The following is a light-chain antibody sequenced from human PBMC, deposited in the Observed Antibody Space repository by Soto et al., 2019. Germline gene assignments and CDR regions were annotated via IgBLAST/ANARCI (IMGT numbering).Light chain of an antibody. CDR2: DAS. V-gene: IGKV1-5*01. CDR1: QSISSW. Sequence: DIQMTQSPSTLSASVGDRVTITCRASQSISSWLAWYQQKPEKAPKLLIYDASSLESGVTSRFSGSGSAPEFTLNNSSLQPDDFATYYCQQYNSYSLWTFGQGTKGEIK. J-gene: IGKJ1*01. CDR3: QQYNSYSLWT.